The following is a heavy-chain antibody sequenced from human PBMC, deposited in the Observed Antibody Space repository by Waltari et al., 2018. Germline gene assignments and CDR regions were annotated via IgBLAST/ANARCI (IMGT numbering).Heavy chain of an antibody. D-gene: IGHD3-3*01. J-gene: IGHJ6*02. Sequence: QVQLQESGPGLVKPSQTLSLTCTVSGGSISSVSYYWSWIRQPAGKGLEWIGRIYTSGSTNYNPSLKSRVTISVDTSKNQFSLKLSSVTAADTAVYYCARWRGSIYGMDVWGQGTTVTVSS. V-gene: IGHV4-61*02. CDR1: GGSISSVSYY. CDR2: IYTSGST. CDR3: ARWRGSIYGMDV.